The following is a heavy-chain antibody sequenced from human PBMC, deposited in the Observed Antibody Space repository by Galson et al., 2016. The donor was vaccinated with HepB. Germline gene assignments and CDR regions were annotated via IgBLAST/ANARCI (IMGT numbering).Heavy chain of an antibody. CDR2: IYQHGGA. J-gene: IGHJ6*02. V-gene: IGHV4-4*02. D-gene: IGHD2/OR15-2a*01. CDR1: GGSISSNNW. CDR3: ARNRDFGMDV. Sequence: ETLCLTCAVSGGSISSNNWWTWVRQPPGTGLEWIGEIYQHGGANYNSSLRGRVTLSVDKSKNQISLEVTSVTAADAAVYYCARNRDFGMDVWGQGTTVAVSS.